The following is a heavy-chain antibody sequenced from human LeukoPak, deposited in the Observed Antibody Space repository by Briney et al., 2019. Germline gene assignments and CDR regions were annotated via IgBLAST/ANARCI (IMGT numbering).Heavy chain of an antibody. Sequence: GGSLRLSCATSGFTFSSYAMSWVRQAPGKGLEWVSGIGASGGSTYYADSVKGRFTISRDNSKNTLYLQMNSLRTEDTAVYYCAKAEGYDILTGLDYWGQGTLVTVSP. J-gene: IGHJ4*02. CDR1: GFTFSSYA. V-gene: IGHV3-23*01. CDR3: AKAEGYDILTGLDY. CDR2: IGASGGST. D-gene: IGHD3-9*01.